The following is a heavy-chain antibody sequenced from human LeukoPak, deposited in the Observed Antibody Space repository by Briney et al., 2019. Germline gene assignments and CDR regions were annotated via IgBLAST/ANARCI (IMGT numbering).Heavy chain of an antibody. V-gene: IGHV3-48*03. Sequence: PGGSLRLSCAASGFTFSSYEMNWVRQAPGKGLEWLSYISSSGSTMYYADSVKGRFTISRDNAKSPLYLQMNSLRAEDTAVYYCASPGEGYCNGGSCYYFDYWGQGTLVTVSS. CDR1: GFTFSSYE. D-gene: IGHD2-15*01. J-gene: IGHJ4*02. CDR2: ISSSGSTM. CDR3: ASPGEGYCNGGSCYYFDY.